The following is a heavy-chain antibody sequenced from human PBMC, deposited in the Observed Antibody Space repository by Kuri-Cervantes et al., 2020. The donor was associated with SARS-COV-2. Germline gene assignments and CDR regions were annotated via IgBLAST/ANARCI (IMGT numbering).Heavy chain of an antibody. D-gene: IGHD3-3*01. V-gene: IGHV3-30-3*01. CDR1: GFTFSSYA. J-gene: IGHJ4*02. Sequence: GESLKISCAASGFTFSSYAMHWVRQAPGKGLEWVAVISYDGSNKYYADSVKGRFTISRDNSKNTLYLQMNSLRAEDTAVYYCARGDDITIFGVVIKGGTDYWGQGTLVTVSS. CDR3: ARGDDITIFGVVIKGGTDY. CDR2: ISYDGSNK.